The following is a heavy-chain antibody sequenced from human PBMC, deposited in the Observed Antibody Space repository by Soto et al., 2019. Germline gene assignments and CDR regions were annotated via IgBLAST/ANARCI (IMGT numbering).Heavy chain of an antibody. V-gene: IGHV1-58*02. D-gene: IGHD2-2*01. CDR1: GFTFTSSA. CDR2: IVVGSGNT. CDR3: AASIVVVPAAIEAYYYYGMDV. J-gene: IGHJ6*02. Sequence: QMQLVQSGPEVKKPGTSVKVSCKASGFTFTSSAMQWVRQARGQRLEWIGWIVVGSGNTNYAQKFQERVTITRDMSTSPAYMELSSLRSEDTAVYYCAASIVVVPAAIEAYYYYGMDVWGQGTTVTVSS.